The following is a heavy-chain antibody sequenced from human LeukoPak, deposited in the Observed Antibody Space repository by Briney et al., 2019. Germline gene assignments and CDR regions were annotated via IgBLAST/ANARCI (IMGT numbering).Heavy chain of an antibody. J-gene: IGHJ4*02. Sequence: GGSLRLSCAASGFTFGSYWMSWVRQAPGKGLEWVANIKQDGSEKYYVDSVKGRFTISRDNAKNSLYLQMNSLRAEDTAVYYCARDLLISGIADYWGQGTLVTVSS. CDR2: IKQDGSEK. D-gene: IGHD6-13*01. V-gene: IGHV3-7*01. CDR1: GFTFGSYW. CDR3: ARDLLISGIADY.